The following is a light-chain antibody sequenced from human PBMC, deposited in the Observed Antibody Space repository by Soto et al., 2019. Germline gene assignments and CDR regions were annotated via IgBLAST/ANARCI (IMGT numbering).Light chain of an antibody. Sequence: EMVLTQSSGTLSLSPGESATRSCRASHSISSNYLACYQQKPGQAPRPLIYGASSRATGIPDRFSGSGSGTDFTLTISRLEPEDFAVYYCQHYGSSPYTFGQGTKLEIK. CDR2: GAS. V-gene: IGKV3-20*01. J-gene: IGKJ2*01. CDR1: HSISSNY. CDR3: QHYGSSPYT.